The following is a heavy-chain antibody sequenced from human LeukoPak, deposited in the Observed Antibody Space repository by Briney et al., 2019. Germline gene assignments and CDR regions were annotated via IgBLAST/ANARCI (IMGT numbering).Heavy chain of an antibody. Sequence: GGSLRLSCAASGFTFSGYWMHWVRQAPGKGLVWVSRINTDGSSTNYADSVKGRFTISRDNANNTLYLQMNSLRAEDTAVYYCARGRGFSSGWFYYFDYWGQGTLVTVSS. D-gene: IGHD6-19*01. CDR2: INTDGSST. J-gene: IGHJ4*02. CDR1: GFTFSGYW. CDR3: ARGRGFSSGWFYYFDY. V-gene: IGHV3-74*01.